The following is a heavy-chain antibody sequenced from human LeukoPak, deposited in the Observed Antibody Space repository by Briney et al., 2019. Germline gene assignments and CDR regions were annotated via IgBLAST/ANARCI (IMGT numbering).Heavy chain of an antibody. CDR1: GFTFSDYY. CDR2: ISSSGSTI. CDR3: ARGKADYYDSSGGDDAFDI. J-gene: IGHJ3*02. Sequence: PGGSLRLSCAASGFTFSDYYMSWIRQAPGKGLEWVSYISSSGSTIYYADSVKGRFTISRDNAENSLYLKMNSLRAEDTAVYYCARGKADYYDSSGGDDAFDIWGQGTMVTVSS. D-gene: IGHD3-22*01. V-gene: IGHV3-11*01.